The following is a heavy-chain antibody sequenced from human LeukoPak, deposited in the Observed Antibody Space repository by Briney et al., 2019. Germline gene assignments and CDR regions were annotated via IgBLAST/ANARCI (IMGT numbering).Heavy chain of an antibody. CDR2: INPNSGGT. D-gene: IGHD6-13*01. CDR1: GYTFTGYY. J-gene: IGHJ4*02. CDR3: AREGVRIAASGSEDYFDY. V-gene: IGHV1-2*02. Sequence: ASVKVFCKASGYTFTGYYMFWVRQAPGQGLEWMGWINPNSGGTNYAQKFQGRVTMTRDTSISTAYMELSRLRSDDTAVYYCAREGVRIAASGSEDYFDYWGQGTLVTVSS.